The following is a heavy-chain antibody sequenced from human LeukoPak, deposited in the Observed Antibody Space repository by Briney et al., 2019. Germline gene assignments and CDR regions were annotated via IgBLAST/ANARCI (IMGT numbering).Heavy chain of an antibody. CDR3: ARPGDYSNFFDY. V-gene: IGHV4-39*01. J-gene: IGHJ4*02. D-gene: IGHD4-11*01. Sequence: SETLSLTCTVSGGSISSSSYYWVWIRQPPGKGLEWIGSIYYSGSTYYNPSLKSRVTISVDTSKNQFSLKLSSVTAADTAVYYCARPGDYSNFFDYWGQGTLVTVSS. CDR2: IYYSGST. CDR1: GGSISSSSYY.